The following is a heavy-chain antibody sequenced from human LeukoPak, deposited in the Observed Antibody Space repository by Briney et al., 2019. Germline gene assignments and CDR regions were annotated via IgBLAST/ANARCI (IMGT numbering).Heavy chain of an antibody. Sequence: LETLSLTCTVSGGSISSGGYYWSWIRQPPGKGLEWIGEINHSGSTNYNPSLKSRVTISVDTSKNQFSLKLSSVTAADTAVYSCARGIKGRLWFGEARNPTWFDPWGQGTLVTVSS. CDR2: INHSGST. V-gene: IGHV4-39*07. D-gene: IGHD3-10*01. J-gene: IGHJ5*02. CDR1: GGSISSGGYY. CDR3: ARGIKGRLWFGEARNPTWFDP.